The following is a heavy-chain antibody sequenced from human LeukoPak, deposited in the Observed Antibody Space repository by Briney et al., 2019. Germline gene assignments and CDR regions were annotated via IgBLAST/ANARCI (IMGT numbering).Heavy chain of an antibody. D-gene: IGHD1-26*01. J-gene: IGHJ4*02. V-gene: IGHV3-23*01. Sequence: PGGALRLSCAASGFTFISYAMSWVRPAPGKGLEGVSAISGSGGSTYYADSVKGRFTISRDNSKHTMYLQMNSLRAEDTAVYYCAKDSGSYFDSWGQGTLVTVSS. CDR3: AKDSGSYFDS. CDR2: ISGSGGST. CDR1: GFTFISYA.